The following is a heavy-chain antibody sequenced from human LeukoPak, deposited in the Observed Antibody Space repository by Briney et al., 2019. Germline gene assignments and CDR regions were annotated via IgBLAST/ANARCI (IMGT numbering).Heavy chain of an antibody. CDR3: VRGLGDYNTDWFPVSGY. D-gene: IGHD3-9*01. Sequence: ASVKVSCKASGHTFTTHDLTWVRQATGQGLEWMGWINPGSGDTAYAQKFQGRVTMTRDTSMSTAYMELNSLGSEDTAIYYCVRGLGDYNTDWFPVSGYWGQGTPVTVSS. V-gene: IGHV1-8*01. CDR1: GHTFTTHD. J-gene: IGHJ4*02. CDR2: INPGSGDT.